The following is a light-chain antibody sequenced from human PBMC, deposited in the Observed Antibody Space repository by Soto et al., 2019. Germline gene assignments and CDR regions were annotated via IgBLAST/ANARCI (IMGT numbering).Light chain of an antibody. CDR3: QSFDKYLSAVV. J-gene: IGLJ2*01. V-gene: IGLV1-40*01. CDR2: DNT. Sequence: QSVLTQPPSVSGAPGERVTISCTGSSSDIGAGYRVRWYQQVPGTAPKLLIYDNTNRPSGVSVRFSGSKSGTSASLAISGLLAEDEADYYCQSFDKYLSAVVFGGGTKVTVL. CDR1: SSDIGAGYR.